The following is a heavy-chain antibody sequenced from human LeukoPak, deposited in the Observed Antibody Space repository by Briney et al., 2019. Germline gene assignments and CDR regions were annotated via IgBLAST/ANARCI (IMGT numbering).Heavy chain of an antibody. Sequence: GGSLRLSCAASGFTFSSYWMSWVRQAPGKGLEWVANIKQDESEKYYVDSLKGRFTISRDNAKNSLYLQMNSLRAEDTAVYYCARDKIEGPTKLDYWGQGILVSVSS. D-gene: IGHD1-1*01. CDR3: ARDKIEGPTKLDY. V-gene: IGHV3-7*01. CDR2: IKQDESEK. CDR1: GFTFSSYW. J-gene: IGHJ4*02.